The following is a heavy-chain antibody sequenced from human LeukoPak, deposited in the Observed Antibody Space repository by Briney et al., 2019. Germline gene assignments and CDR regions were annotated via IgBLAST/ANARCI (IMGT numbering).Heavy chain of an antibody. CDR1: GFTFSTYA. D-gene: IGHD6-19*01. Sequence: PGGSLRLSCTASGFTFSTYAMAWVRQAPGKGLEWVAGIPNGGVKKYYADSVKGRFTISRDNFKNTLYLQMNSLRAEDTALYYWAKERSGGWPFNSWGEGT. CDR3: AKERSGGWPFNS. V-gene: IGHV3-23*01. CDR2: IPNGGVKK. J-gene: IGHJ1*01.